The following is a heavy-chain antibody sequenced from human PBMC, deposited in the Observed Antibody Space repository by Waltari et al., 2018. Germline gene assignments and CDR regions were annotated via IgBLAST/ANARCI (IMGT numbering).Heavy chain of an antibody. Sequence: QVQLVQSGAAVRKPGASVKASCKASGYTFLTHDINGARQAAGQGLEWMGWMNPSSGHTDYAQNFQGRVTMTRDTSISTAYMELTGLTSEDTAVYYCARRRAGAATPYNWYYPWGQGTPVTVSS. V-gene: IGHV1-8*01. CDR3: ARRRAGAATPYNWYYP. J-gene: IGHJ5*02. D-gene: IGHD2-15*01. CDR2: MNPSSGHT. CDR1: GYTFLTHD.